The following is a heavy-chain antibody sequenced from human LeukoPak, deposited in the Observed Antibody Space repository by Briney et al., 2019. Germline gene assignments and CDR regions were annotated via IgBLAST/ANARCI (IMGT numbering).Heavy chain of an antibody. V-gene: IGHV6-1*01. Sequence: SQTLSLTCVISGDSVSSNSAAWNWIRQSRSRGLEWLGRTFYRSKWCNDYAVSVKSRITINPDTSKNQFSLQLNSVTPEDTAVYYCARGARGAFDYWDQGSLVTVSS. CDR2: TFYRSKWCN. J-gene: IGHJ4*02. CDR3: ARGARGAFDY. D-gene: IGHD3-10*01. CDR1: GDSVSSNSAA.